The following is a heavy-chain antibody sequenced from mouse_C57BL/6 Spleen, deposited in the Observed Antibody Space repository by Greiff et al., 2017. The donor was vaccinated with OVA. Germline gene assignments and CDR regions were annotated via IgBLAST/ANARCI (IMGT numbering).Heavy chain of an antibody. V-gene: IGHV10-1*01. D-gene: IGHD2-4*01. J-gene: IGHJ4*01. CDR3: VRERLRGHYYAMDY. CDR1: GFSFNTYA. CDR2: IRSKSNNYAT. Sequence: EVKLEESGGGLVQPKGSLKLSCAASGFSFNTYAMNWVRQAPGKGLEWVARIRSKSNNYATYYADSVKDRFTISRDDSESMLYLQMNNLKTEDTAMYYCVRERLRGHYYAMDYWGQGTSVTVSS.